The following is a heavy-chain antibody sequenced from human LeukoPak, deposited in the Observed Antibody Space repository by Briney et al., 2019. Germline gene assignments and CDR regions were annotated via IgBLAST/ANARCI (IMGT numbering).Heavy chain of an antibody. V-gene: IGHV1-2*02. CDR2: INPNSGGT. CDR1: GYTFTGYY. Sequence: ASVKVSCKASGYTFTGYYMRWVRQAPGQGLEWMGWINPNSGGTNYAQKFQGRVTMTRDTSISTAYMELSRLRSDDTAVYYCARGLGYGGNPSDYWGQGTLVTVSS. D-gene: IGHD4-23*01. CDR3: ARGLGYGGNPSDY. J-gene: IGHJ4*02.